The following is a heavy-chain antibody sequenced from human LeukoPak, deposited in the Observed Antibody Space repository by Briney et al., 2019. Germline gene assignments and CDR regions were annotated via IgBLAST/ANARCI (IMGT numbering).Heavy chain of an antibody. CDR3: ARAAGGYSSSWYGGLGGFDI. CDR2: ITNDGSST. J-gene: IGHJ3*02. Sequence: GGSLRLSCAASGLTFSSHWMHWVRQAPGKGLVWVSRITNDGSSTTYADSVKGRFTISRDNAKNMLYLQVNSLRAEDTAVYHCARAAGGYSSSWYGGLGGFDIWGQGTMVTVSS. CDR1: GLTFSSHW. D-gene: IGHD6-13*01. V-gene: IGHV3-74*01.